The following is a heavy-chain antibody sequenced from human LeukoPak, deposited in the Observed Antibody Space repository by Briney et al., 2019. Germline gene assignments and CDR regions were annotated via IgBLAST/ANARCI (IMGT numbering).Heavy chain of an antibody. Sequence: GGSLRLSCAASGFTFSSYAMSWVRQAPGKGPEWVSAISGSGGSTYYADSVKGRFTISRDNSKNTLYLQMNSLRAEDTAVYYCAKDLAFGRARISWGQGTLVTVSS. J-gene: IGHJ5*02. CDR3: AKDLAFGRARIS. V-gene: IGHV3-23*01. CDR2: ISGSGGST. CDR1: GFTFSSYA. D-gene: IGHD3/OR15-3a*01.